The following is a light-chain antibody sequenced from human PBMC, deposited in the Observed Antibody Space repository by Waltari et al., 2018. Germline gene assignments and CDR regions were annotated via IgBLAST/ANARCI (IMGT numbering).Light chain of an antibody. V-gene: IGKV1-12*01. CDR1: LGISNW. Sequence: IQMTQSPSSVSASVGDSVSISCRASLGISNWLAWYQQQPGKAPRLLIYGASTVQSGTPARFTGSGSGTDFILTINGLQPEDFGTYYCQQTEGFPWTFGQGTKVEFK. CDR3: QQTEGFPWT. CDR2: GAS. J-gene: IGKJ1*01.